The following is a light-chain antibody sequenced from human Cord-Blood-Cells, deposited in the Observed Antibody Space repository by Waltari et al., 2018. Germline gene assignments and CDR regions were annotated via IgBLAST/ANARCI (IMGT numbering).Light chain of an antibody. CDR1: SSEVGGYNY. CDR2: DVS. CDR3: SSYTSSSTLYV. Sequence: QSALTQPASVSGSPGQSLTISCTGTSSEVGGYNYVSCYQQHPGKAPKLMIYDVSNRPSGVSNRFSGSKSGNTASLTISGLQAEDEADYYCSSYTSSSTLYVFGTGTKVTVL. J-gene: IGLJ1*01. V-gene: IGLV2-14*01.